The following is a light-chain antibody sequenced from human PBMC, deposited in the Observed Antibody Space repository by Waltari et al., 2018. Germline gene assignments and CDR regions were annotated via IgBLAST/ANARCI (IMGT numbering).Light chain of an antibody. J-gene: IGKJ1*01. CDR2: GAS. V-gene: IGKV3-20*01. CDR1: QSVSRA. Sequence: ETVLTLPPGTLPLFPGERVTLPCRASQSVSRALPWYQQKPGQAPRLLIYGASSRATGIPDRFSGSGSGTAFSLTISRLEPEDFAVYYCQHYVRLPVTFGQGTKVEIK. CDR3: QHYVRLPVT.